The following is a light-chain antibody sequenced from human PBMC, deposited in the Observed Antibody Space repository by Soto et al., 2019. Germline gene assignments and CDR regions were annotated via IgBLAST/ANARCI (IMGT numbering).Light chain of an antibody. CDR3: QQYDNPPYT. CDR1: QDISNY. J-gene: IGKJ2*01. Sequence: DIQMTQSPSSLSASVGDRVTITCQASQDISNYLNWYQQKPGKAPKLLIYDASNLETGVPSRFSGCGSGTDFTFTISSLQPEDIATYYCQQYDNPPYTFGQGTKLEIK. V-gene: IGKV1-33*01. CDR2: DAS.